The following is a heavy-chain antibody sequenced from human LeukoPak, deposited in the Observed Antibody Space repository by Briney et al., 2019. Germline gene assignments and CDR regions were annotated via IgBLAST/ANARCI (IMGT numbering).Heavy chain of an antibody. D-gene: IGHD5-18*01. CDR3: ARALSYSYGSMDF. CDR1: GFSFSSYS. J-gene: IGHJ4*02. Sequence: GGSLRLSCAASGFSFSSYSMNWVRQAPGKGLEWVSSISSGSKYIYNADSLKGRFAISRDNAKNSLYLQMNSLRAEDTAVYYCARALSYSYGSMDFWGQGTLVIVSS. CDR2: ISSGSKYI. V-gene: IGHV3-21*01.